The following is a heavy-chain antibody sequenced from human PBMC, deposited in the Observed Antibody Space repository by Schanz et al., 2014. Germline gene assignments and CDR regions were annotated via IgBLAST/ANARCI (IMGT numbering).Heavy chain of an antibody. CDR1: GYTFISYG. CDR2: ISAYNGHT. D-gene: IGHD3-10*01. Sequence: QVQLVQSGAEVKKPGASVKVSCKASGYTFISYGIKWVRQAPGQGLEWMGWISAYNGHTDYAQKLQGRVTLTTDTSTSTAYMELSSLTSEDTAVHYCARGRGFYDYWGQGTLVTVSS. CDR3: ARGRGFYDY. J-gene: IGHJ4*02. V-gene: IGHV1-18*01.